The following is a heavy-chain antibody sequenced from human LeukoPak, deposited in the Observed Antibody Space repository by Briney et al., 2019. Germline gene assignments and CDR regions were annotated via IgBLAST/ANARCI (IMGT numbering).Heavy chain of an antibody. CDR3: ARDRRGGTYAFDI. CDR1: GGSISSYY. D-gene: IGHD3-16*01. Sequence: PSETLSLTCTVSGGSISSYYWSWIRQPPGKGLEWIGYIYYSGSTNYNPSLKSRVTISVDTSKNQFSLKLSSVTAADTAVYYCARDRRGGTYAFDIWGQGAMVTVSS. V-gene: IGHV4-59*01. J-gene: IGHJ3*02. CDR2: IYYSGST.